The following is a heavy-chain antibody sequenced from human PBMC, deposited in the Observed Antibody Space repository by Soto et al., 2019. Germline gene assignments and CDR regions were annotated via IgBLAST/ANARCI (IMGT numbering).Heavy chain of an antibody. V-gene: IGHV3-23*01. J-gene: IGHJ6*02. D-gene: IGHD4-4*01. Sequence: PGGSLRLSCAVSGFTFSSYDMSWVRQAPGKGLEWVSVISHSGADTHYADSVKGRFTISRDNSKTTLFLQMNGLRAEDTAIYYCVRQAKLTTVTASVGYYYGLDVWGQGTTVTVSS. CDR1: GFTFSSYD. CDR3: VRQAKLTTVTASVGYYYGLDV. CDR2: ISHSGADT.